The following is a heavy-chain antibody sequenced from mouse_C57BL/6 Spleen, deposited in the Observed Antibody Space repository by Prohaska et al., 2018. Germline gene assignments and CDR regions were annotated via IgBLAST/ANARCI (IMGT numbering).Heavy chain of an antibody. D-gene: IGHD1-1*02. V-gene: IGHV11-2*01. CDR3: MRYGSYWYLDA. Sequence: EVQLFSTGGGLVQPGGSRGLSCEGSGFTFSGFWMSWVRQTHGQTLEWSGEINSDCSAINYEPSIKDRFTIFRDNDKSTLYLQMSKERSEETATYSCMRYGSYWYLDAWSTGT. CDR2: INSDCSAI. J-gene: IGHJ1*03. CDR1: GFTFSGFW.